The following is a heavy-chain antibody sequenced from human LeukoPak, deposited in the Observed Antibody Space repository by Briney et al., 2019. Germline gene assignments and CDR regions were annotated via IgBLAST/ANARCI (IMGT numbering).Heavy chain of an antibody. V-gene: IGHV4-59*01. CDR3: ATKGPRALYYYYGMDV. J-gene: IGHJ6*02. CDR1: GGSITSYY. Sequence: SETLSLTCTVSGGSITSYYWNWIRQPPGKGLEWIGYIFYTGTTNYNPSLKSRITLSVDTSKNRFSLKLTSVAAADTAVYYCATKGPRALYYYYGMDVWGQGTTVTVSS. CDR2: IFYTGTT.